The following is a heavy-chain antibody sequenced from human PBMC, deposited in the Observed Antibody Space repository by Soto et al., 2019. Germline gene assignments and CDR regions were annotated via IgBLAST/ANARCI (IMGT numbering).Heavy chain of an antibody. D-gene: IGHD2-15*01. V-gene: IGHV3-11*01. CDR3: TSVKVVADVSMVYYFDF. Sequence: QVQLVESGGGLVKPGGSLRLPCAASGFTFSDYYMSCILQAPGKGLEWVSYISSSGSTIYYADPVKGRFTISRENAKNALYLPMNGLRADDTAVYFFTSVKVVADVSMVYYFDFCGQGTLGTVSS. CDR1: GFTFSDYY. CDR2: ISSSGSTI. J-gene: IGHJ4*02.